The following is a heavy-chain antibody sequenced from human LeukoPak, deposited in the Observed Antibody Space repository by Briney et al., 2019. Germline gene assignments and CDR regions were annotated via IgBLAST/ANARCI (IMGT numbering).Heavy chain of an antibody. V-gene: IGHV3-30*02. D-gene: IGHD6-19*01. CDR3: AREPNSSGYLYYYGMDV. CDR2: IRYDGSNK. CDR1: GFTFSSYG. Sequence: PGGSLRLSCAASGFTFSSYGMHWVRQAPGKGLEWVAFIRYDGSNKYYADSVKGRFTISRDNSKNTLYLQMNSLRAEDTAVYYCAREPNSSGYLYYYGMDVWGQGTTVTVSS. J-gene: IGHJ6*02.